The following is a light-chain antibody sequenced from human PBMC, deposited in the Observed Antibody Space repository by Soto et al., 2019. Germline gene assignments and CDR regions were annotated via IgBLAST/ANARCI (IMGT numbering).Light chain of an antibody. CDR1: QNISTY. CDR3: QQTSSAPFT. J-gene: IGKJ3*01. Sequence: DIQMTQSPYSLSAAVGDRVTITCRASQNISTYLNWYQQKPGKAPKLLIFDAASLQSGVPSRFSGSGSRTDFTLTITSLQPEDFATYYCQQTSSAPFTFGPGTKVDIK. V-gene: IGKV1-39*01. CDR2: DAA.